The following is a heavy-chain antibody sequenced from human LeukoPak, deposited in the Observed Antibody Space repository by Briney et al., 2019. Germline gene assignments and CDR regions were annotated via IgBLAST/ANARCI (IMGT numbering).Heavy chain of an antibody. CDR3: AKGGVLRYFDWLLYEIFFDY. Sequence: GGSLRLSCAASGFTFSSYAMSWVRQAPRKGLEWVSSISGSGGSTYYADSVKGRFTISRDNSKNTLYLQMNSLRAEDTAVYYCAKGGVLRYFDWLLYEIFFDYWGQGTLVTVSS. CDR1: GFTFSSYA. V-gene: IGHV3-23*01. D-gene: IGHD3-9*01. CDR2: ISGSGGST. J-gene: IGHJ4*02.